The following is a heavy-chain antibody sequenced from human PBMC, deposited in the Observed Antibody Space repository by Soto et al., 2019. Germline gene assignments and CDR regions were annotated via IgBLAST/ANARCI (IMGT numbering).Heavy chain of an antibody. Sequence: TSETLSLTCAVSGGSISSGGYSWSWIRQPPGKGLEWIGYIYHSGSTYYNPSLKSRVTISVDRSKNQFSLKLSSVTAADTAVYYCARGCSTSCYGREGFDYWGQGTLVTVSS. D-gene: IGHD2-2*01. V-gene: IGHV4-30-2*01. CDR2: IYHSGST. J-gene: IGHJ4*02. CDR3: ARGCSTSCYGREGFDY. CDR1: GGSISSGGYS.